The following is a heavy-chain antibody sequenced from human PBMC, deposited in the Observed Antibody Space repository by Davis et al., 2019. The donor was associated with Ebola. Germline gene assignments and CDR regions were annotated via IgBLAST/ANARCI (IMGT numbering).Heavy chain of an antibody. V-gene: IGHV6-1*01. CDR3: VRRWTRVGFDY. CDR1: GDSLSTAG. Sequence: QTLSLTCAISGDSLSTAGLNSIRQSTLRGLASLARTYYNSKWYKDYAVSLKSRITINPDTSKNQFSLHLNSVTPEDTAMYYCVRRWTRVGFDYWGQGTLVTVSS. J-gene: IGHJ4*02. CDR2: TYYNSKWYK. D-gene: IGHD5-24*01.